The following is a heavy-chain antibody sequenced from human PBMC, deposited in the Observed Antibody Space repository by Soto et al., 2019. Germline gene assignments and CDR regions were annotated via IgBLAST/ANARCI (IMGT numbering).Heavy chain of an antibody. CDR1: GFTFSRYR. V-gene: IGHV3-21*02. Sequence: EVPLVECGGGLVKPGGSLRLSCAASGFTFSRYRMNWVRQAPGKGVEWVSSISGSSSYIYYADSVKGRFSISRDNARNSLYLQMNSLRAEDTAVYYCARDGATMVRGVIVRIDYWGQGTLVTVSS. D-gene: IGHD3-10*01. J-gene: IGHJ4*02. CDR2: ISGSSSYI. CDR3: ARDGATMVRGVIVRIDY.